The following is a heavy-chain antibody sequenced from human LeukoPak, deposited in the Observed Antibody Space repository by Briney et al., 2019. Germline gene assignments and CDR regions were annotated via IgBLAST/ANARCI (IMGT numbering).Heavy chain of an antibody. Sequence: GRSLRLSCAASGFTFSSYGMHWVRQAPGKGLEWVAVISYDGSNKYYADSVKGRFTISRDNSKNTLYLQMNSLRAEDTAVYYCAKDRRYSSSWYRAYFDYWGQGTLVTVSS. CDR2: ISYDGSNK. J-gene: IGHJ4*02. V-gene: IGHV3-30*18. CDR3: AKDRRYSSSWYRAYFDY. CDR1: GFTFSSYG. D-gene: IGHD6-13*01.